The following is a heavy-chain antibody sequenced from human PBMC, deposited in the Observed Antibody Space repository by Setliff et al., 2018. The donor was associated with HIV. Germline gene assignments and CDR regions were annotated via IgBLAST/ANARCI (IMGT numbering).Heavy chain of an antibody. CDR1: GGSFSGYY. J-gene: IGHJ5*02. V-gene: IGHV4-34*01. D-gene: IGHD3-10*01. CDR3: ARLHTDYGSWYFDA. CDR2: INHSGST. Sequence: SETLSLTCAVYGGSFSGYYWSWIRQPPGKGLEWIGEINHSGSTNYNMSLWSRVTISLDASRNQFSLELISVTAADTAVYYCARLHTDYGSWYFDAWGPGTLVTVSS.